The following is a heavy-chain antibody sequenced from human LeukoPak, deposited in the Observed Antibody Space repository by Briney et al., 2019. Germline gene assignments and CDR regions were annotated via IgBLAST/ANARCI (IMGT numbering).Heavy chain of an antibody. CDR3: ARDASYYYDSSGYYTPYYYYMDV. J-gene: IGHJ6*03. D-gene: IGHD3-22*01. CDR1: GGSISSYY. Sequence: SATLSLTRTVSGGSISSYYWSWIRQPPGKGLEGIGYIYYSGSTNYNPSLKSRVTISVDTSKYQFSLKLSSVTAADTAVYYCARDASYYYDSSGYYTPYYYYMDVWGKGTTVTVSS. V-gene: IGHV4-59*01. CDR2: IYYSGST.